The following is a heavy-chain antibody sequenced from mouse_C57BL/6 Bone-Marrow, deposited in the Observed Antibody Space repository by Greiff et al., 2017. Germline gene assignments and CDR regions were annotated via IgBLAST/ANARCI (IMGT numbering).Heavy chain of an antibody. D-gene: IGHD1-1*02. CDR2: IRNKANNHAT. CDR3: TRPTMALPIWYFDV. CDR1: GFTFSDAW. Sequence: EVNVVESGGGLVQPGGSMKLSCAASGFTFSDAWMDWVRQSPEKGLEWVAEIRNKANNHATYYAESVKGRFTISRDDSKSSVYLQMNSLRAEDTGIYYCTRPTMALPIWYFDVWGTGTTVTVSS. V-gene: IGHV6-6*01. J-gene: IGHJ1*03.